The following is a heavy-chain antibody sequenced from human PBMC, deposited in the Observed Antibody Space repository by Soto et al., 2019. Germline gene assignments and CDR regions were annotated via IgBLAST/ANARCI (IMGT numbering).Heavy chain of an antibody. CDR2: ISYHGSNK. V-gene: IGHV3-30*18. D-gene: IGHD2-2*01. Sequence: QVQLVESGGGVVQPGRSLRLSCVVSGFIFSDYGMHWVRQAPGKGLEWVAAISYHGSNKYYIDYVKGRFTVSRDNSDNILYLEMISLRVEDTAVYYCAKIPGREYCSNTPTGFGEWGQGKMVTVSP. CDR3: AKIPGREYCSNTPTGFGE. CDR1: GFIFSDYG. J-gene: IGHJ3*01.